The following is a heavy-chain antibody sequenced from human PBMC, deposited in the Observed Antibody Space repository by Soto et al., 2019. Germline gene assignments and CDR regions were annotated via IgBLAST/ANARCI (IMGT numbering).Heavy chain of an antibody. CDR3: ARDLGGNIVVVPAAISGRNYYYYYYMDV. V-gene: IGHV1-46*03. Sequence: ASVKVSCKASGYTFTSYYMHWVRQAPGQGLEWMGIINPSGGSTSYAQKFQGRVTMTRDTSTSTVYMELSSLRSEDTAVYYCARDLGGNIVVVPAAISGRNYYYYYYMDVWGKGTTVTVSS. CDR1: GYTFTSYY. CDR2: INPSGGST. D-gene: IGHD2-2*01. J-gene: IGHJ6*03.